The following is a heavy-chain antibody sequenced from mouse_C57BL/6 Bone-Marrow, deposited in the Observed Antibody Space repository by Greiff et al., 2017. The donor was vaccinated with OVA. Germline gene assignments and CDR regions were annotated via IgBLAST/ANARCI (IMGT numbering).Heavy chain of an antibody. CDR3: ARHEGPLFAY. CDR1: GFTFSSYG. J-gene: IGHJ3*01. V-gene: IGHV5-6*02. D-gene: IGHD3-3*01. CDR2: ISSGGSYT. Sequence: DVKLVESGGDLVKPGGSLKLSCAASGFTFSSYGMSWVRQTPDKRLEWVATISSGGSYTYYPDSVKGRFTISRDNAKNTLYLQISSLKSEDTAMYYCARHEGPLFAYWGQGTLVTVSA.